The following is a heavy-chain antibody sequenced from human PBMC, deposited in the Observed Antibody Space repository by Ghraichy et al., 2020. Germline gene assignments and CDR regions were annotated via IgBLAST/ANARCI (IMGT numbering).Heavy chain of an antibody. J-gene: IGHJ4*02. V-gene: IGHV2-5*01. Sequence: SGPTLVKPTQTLTLTCTFSGFSLSTSGVGVGWIRQPPGKALEWLALIYWNDANRYSPSLKTRLTITKDTSKNQVVLTVADMDPVDTGTYYCGHNVGNYPTKYYDYWGQGTLVTVSS. D-gene: IGHD1-7*01. CDR3: GHNVGNYPTKYYDY. CDR2: IYWNDAN. CDR1: GFSLSTSGVG.